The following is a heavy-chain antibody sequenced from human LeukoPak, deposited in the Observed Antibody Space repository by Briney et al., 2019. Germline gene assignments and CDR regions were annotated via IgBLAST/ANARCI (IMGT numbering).Heavy chain of an antibody. Sequence: GGSLRLSCAASGFTFSSYWMHWVRQAPGKGLVWVSRINTDGSSTSYADSVKGRFTISRDNAKNTLYLQMNSLRAEDTAVYYCARQLLQSIDAFDIWGQGTMVTVSS. CDR3: ARQLLQSIDAFDI. V-gene: IGHV3-74*01. CDR2: INTDGSST. J-gene: IGHJ3*02. D-gene: IGHD2-15*01. CDR1: GFTFSSYW.